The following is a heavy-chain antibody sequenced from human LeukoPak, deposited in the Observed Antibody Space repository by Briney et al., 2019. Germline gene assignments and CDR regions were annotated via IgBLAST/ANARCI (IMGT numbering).Heavy chain of an antibody. CDR1: GFTFSSYA. V-gene: IGHV3-23*01. Sequence: GGSLRLSCAASGFTFSSYAMSWVRQAPGKELERVSGISTSGASTSYVDSVKGRFTVTRDNPWNTLYLQMNSLRAEDTAIYYCAIMHPYYDGSGYWVQWGQGTLVTVSS. D-gene: IGHD3-22*01. CDR2: ISTSGAST. J-gene: IGHJ4*02. CDR3: AIMHPYYDGSGYWVQ.